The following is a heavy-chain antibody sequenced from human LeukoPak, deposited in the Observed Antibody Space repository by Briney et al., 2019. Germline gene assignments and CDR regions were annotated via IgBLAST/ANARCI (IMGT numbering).Heavy chain of an antibody. V-gene: IGHV3-30-3*01. Sequence: PGGSLRLSCAASGFTFRSYAMHWVRQAPGKGLEWVAVISYDGNNKYQADSVKGRFTISRDNSKNTLYLQMNSLRVEDTTVYYCARTYGSGSYYKRYYFDYWGQGTLVTVSS. CDR2: ISYDGNNK. CDR3: ARTYGSGSYYKRYYFDY. D-gene: IGHD3-10*01. J-gene: IGHJ4*02. CDR1: GFTFRSYA.